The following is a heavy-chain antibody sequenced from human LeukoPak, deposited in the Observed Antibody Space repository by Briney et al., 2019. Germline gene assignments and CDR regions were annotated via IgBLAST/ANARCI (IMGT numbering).Heavy chain of an antibody. CDR1: GYTFTSYD. J-gene: IGHJ5*02. D-gene: IGHD3-22*01. V-gene: IGHV1-8*02. CDR2: MNPNSGNT. Sequence: ASVNVSCKASGYTFTSYDINWVRQATGQGLEWMGWMNPNSGNTGYAQKFQGIVTMTRNTSISTAYMELSSMRSEDTDVYYCARGTLYYDSSGFTHNWFDPWGQGTLVTVSS. CDR3: ARGTLYYDSSGFTHNWFDP.